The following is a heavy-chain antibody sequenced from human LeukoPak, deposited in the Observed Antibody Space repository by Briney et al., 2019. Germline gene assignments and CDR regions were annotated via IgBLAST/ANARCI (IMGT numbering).Heavy chain of an antibody. D-gene: IGHD6-13*01. Sequence: GESLKTPRKIPGYKLTNNWIGWVRQVPGKGLEWMVLIYPGYYDPKYSPPFQGQIPLSVEQPLSPTYSTLSGLRASDTAIYYFVRFVLISSLDHWGQGTLVTVFS. CDR3: VRFVLISSLDH. J-gene: IGHJ5*02. CDR1: GYKLTNNW. CDR2: IYPGYYDP. V-gene: IGHV5-51*04.